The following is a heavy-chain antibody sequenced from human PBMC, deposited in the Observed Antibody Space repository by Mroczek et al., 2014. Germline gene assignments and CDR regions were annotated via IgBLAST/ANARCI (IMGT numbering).Heavy chain of an antibody. CDR3: AGIAVAGKNRWFDP. D-gene: IGHD6-19*01. J-gene: IGHJ5*02. CDR1: RHFSSYT. Sequence: QVQLVQSGAEVKKPGSSVKVSCKALRHFSSYTISWVRQAPGQGLEWMGRIIPILGIANYAQKFQGRVTITADKSTSTAYMELSSLRSEDTAVYYCAGIAVAGKNRWFDPWGQGTLVTVSS. CDR2: IIPILGIA. V-gene: IGHV1-69*02.